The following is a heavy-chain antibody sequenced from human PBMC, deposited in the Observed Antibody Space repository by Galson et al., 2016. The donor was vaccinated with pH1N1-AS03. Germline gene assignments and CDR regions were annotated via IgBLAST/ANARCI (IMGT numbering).Heavy chain of an antibody. Sequence: SLRLSCAASGFTFSNSDMNWVRQAPGQGLEWVGRIKSNSEGGTTNYATPVKGRFTISRDDSKNTLFLQMNSLKTADTALYYCTADLDYYDSSSFYSDFDSWGQGTLVTVSS. CDR1: GFTFSNSD. V-gene: IGHV3-15*01. CDR3: TADLDYYDSSSFYSDFDS. D-gene: IGHD3-22*01. J-gene: IGHJ4*02. CDR2: IKSNSEGGTT.